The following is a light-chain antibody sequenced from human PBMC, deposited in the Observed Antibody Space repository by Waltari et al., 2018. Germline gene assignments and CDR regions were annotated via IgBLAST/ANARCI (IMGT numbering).Light chain of an antibody. Sequence: MTQSPGTLYMSPGERATLSCRATQSVGKDVAWYQQRPGQTTRLLIYVTSSTGTGVPARFSGSGSGTEFTLTISSLQSEDFAIYYCQQYHEWPYTFGQGTRVEIK. CDR2: VTS. J-gene: IGKJ2*01. CDR3: QQYHEWPYT. V-gene: IGKV3-15*01. CDR1: QSVGKD.